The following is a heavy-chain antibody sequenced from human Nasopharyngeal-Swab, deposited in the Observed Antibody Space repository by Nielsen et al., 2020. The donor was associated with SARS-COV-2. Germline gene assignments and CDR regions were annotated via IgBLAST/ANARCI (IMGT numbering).Heavy chain of an antibody. CDR1: GFRFSDYS. V-gene: IGHV3-21*01. CDR3: ARDLGDYYYYYYMDV. J-gene: IGHJ6*03. D-gene: IGHD3-10*01. CDR2: ISGSGDFI. Sequence: GESLKISCAASGFRFSDYSMNCVRQAPGKGPEWVSFISGSGDFIYYADSVKGRFTISRDNARNSLYLQMNSLRAEDTAIYYCARDLGDYYYYYYMDVWGKGTTVTVSS.